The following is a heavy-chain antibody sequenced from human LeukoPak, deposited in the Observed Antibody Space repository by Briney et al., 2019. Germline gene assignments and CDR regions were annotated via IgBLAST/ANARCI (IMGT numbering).Heavy chain of an antibody. CDR3: ARHSGMTTVTAYLDC. V-gene: IGHV4-39*01. D-gene: IGHD4-17*01. J-gene: IGHJ4*02. CDR1: GGSISSSSYY. CDR2: IYYSGDT. Sequence: PSETLSLTCTVSGGSISSSSYYRGWIRQPPGKGLEWIGSIYYSGDTYYNPSLKSRVTISVDASKNQFSLKLSSVTDADTAVYYCARHSGMTTVTAYLDCWGQGTLVTVSS.